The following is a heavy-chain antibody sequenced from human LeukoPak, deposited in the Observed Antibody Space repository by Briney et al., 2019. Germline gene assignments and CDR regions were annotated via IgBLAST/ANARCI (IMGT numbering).Heavy chain of an antibody. D-gene: IGHD3-16*02. CDR1: GFTFDDYA. CDR2: ISWNSGSI. Sequence: GRSLRLSCAASGFTFDDYAMHWVRQAPGKGLEWVSGISWNSGSIGYADSVKGRFTISRDNAKNSLYLQMNSLRAEDTALYYCAKGAELSFGYYMDVWGKGTTVTISS. CDR3: AKGAELSFGYYMDV. J-gene: IGHJ6*03. V-gene: IGHV3-9*01.